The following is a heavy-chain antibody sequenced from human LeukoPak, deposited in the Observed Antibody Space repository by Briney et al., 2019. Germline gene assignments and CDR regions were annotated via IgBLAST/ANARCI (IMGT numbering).Heavy chain of an antibody. J-gene: IGHJ4*02. V-gene: IGHV4-38-2*02. CDR2: IYHSGST. D-gene: IGHD6-19*01. Sequence: SETLSLTCTVSGYSISSGYYWGWIRQPPGKGLEWIGSIYHSGSTYYNPSLKRRVTISVGRSKNQFSLNLTSVTAADTAVYYCARGGSGWSPYYWGQGILVTVSS. CDR3: ARGGSGWSPYY. CDR1: GYSISSGYY.